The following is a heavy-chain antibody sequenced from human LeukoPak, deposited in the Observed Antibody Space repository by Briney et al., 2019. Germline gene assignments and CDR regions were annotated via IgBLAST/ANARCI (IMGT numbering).Heavy chain of an antibody. V-gene: IGHV3-21*04. Sequence: PGGSLRLSCAASGFAFSNTGMTWVRQAPGRGLEWVSTISPTGEGTHYADSVKGRFTISRDNANNSLYLQMHSLRVEDTAVYYCARDVVRGSGFPPGYWGQGTLVTVSS. CDR2: ISPTGEGT. J-gene: IGHJ4*02. D-gene: IGHD5-12*01. CDR1: GFAFSNTG. CDR3: ARDVVRGSGFPPGY.